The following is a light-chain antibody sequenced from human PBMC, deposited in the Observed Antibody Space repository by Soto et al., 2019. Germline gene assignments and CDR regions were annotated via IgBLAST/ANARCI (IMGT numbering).Light chain of an antibody. CDR3: QQYNNWPPIT. CDR1: QSVGTR. CDR2: GAS. Sequence: VMTQSPASLSVSPGERVTLSCRASQSVGTRLAWYQQKPGQAPRLLIYGASTRATGIPARFSGSGSATEFTLTISSLQSEDFAIYYCQQYNNWPPITFGQGTRLEIK. J-gene: IGKJ5*01. V-gene: IGKV3-15*01.